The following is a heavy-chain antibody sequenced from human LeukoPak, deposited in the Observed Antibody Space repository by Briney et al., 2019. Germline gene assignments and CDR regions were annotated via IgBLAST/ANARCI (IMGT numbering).Heavy chain of an antibody. J-gene: IGHJ4*02. CDR2: IYSGGST. V-gene: IGHV3-53*01. D-gene: IGHD2-2*01. CDR3: ARGKVSTSCYDY. CDR1: GFTVSSNY. Sequence: GGSLRLSCAASGFTVSSNYMSWVRQAPGKGLEWVSVIYSGGSTYYADSVKGRFTISRDNSKNTLYLQVNSLRAEDTAVYYCARGKVSTSCYDYWGQGTLVTVSS.